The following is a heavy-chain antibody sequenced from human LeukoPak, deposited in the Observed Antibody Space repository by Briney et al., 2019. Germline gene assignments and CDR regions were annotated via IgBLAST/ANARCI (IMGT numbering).Heavy chain of an antibody. D-gene: IGHD3-22*01. J-gene: IGHJ5*02. V-gene: IGHV4-59*08. Sequence: SETLSLTCTVSGDSISSYYWSWIRQPPGKGLEWIGYIYYSGSTNYNPSLKSRVTISVDTSKNQFSLKLSCVTAADTAVYYCARPYYDSSRYPNWFDPWGQGTLVTVSS. CDR2: IYYSGST. CDR3: ARPYYDSSRYPNWFDP. CDR1: GDSISSYY.